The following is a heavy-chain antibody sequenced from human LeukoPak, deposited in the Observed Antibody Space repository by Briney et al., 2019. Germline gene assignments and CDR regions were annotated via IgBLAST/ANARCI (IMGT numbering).Heavy chain of an antibody. V-gene: IGHV3-11*04. D-gene: IGHD6-13*01. Sequence: GGSLRLSCAASGFTFSDYYMSWIRQAPGKGLEWVSYISSSGSTIYCADSVKGRFTISRDNSKNTLYLQMNSLRPEDTAIYYCAIDVIFQHLESPPPSDYWGQGTLVTVSS. CDR1: GFTFSDYY. CDR3: AIDVIFQHLESPPPSDY. J-gene: IGHJ4*02. CDR2: ISSSGSTI.